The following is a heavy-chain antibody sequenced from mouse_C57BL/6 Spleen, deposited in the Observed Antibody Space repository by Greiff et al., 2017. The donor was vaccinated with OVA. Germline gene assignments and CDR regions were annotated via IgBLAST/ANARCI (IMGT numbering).Heavy chain of an antibody. CDR2: INPGSGGT. CDR1: GYAFTNYL. Sequence: VQLQESGAELVRPGTSVKVSCKASGYAFTNYLIEWVKQRPGQGLEWIGVINPGSGGTNYNEKFKGKATLTADKSSSTAYMQLSSLTSEDSAVYFGARGDYYGSSPLFDYWGQGTTLTVSS. J-gene: IGHJ2*01. CDR3: ARGDYYGSSPLFDY. V-gene: IGHV1-54*01. D-gene: IGHD1-1*01.